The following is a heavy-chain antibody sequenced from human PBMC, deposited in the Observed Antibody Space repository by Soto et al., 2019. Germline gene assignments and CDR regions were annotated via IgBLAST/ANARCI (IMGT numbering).Heavy chain of an antibody. CDR3: TTDSVGDYYYYGMDV. J-gene: IGHJ6*02. D-gene: IGHD3-10*01. CDR2: IKSKTDGGTT. Sequence: GGSLRLSCAASGFTFSNAWMNWVRQAPGKGLEWVGRIKSKTDGGTTDYAAPVKGRFTISRDDSKNTLYLQMNSLKTEDTAVYYCTTDSVGDYYYYGMDVWGQGTTVTVSS. V-gene: IGHV3-15*07. CDR1: GFTFSNAW.